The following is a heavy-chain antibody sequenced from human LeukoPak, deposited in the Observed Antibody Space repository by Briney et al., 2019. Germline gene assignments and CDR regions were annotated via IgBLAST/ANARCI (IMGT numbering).Heavy chain of an antibody. V-gene: IGHV3-74*01. D-gene: IGHD3-22*01. CDR3: AKGFTSYYYDSSGYSDAFDI. CDR1: GFTFSSYW. J-gene: IGHJ3*02. CDR2: INSDGSST. Sequence: GGSLRLSCAASGFTFSSYWMHWVRQAPGKGLVWVSRINSDGSSTSYADSVKGRFTISRDNSKNTLYLQMNSLRAEDTAVYYCAKGFTSYYYDSSGYSDAFDIWGQGTMVTVSS.